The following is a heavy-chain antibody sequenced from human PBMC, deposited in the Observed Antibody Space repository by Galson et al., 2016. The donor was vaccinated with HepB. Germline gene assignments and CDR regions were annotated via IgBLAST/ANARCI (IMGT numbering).Heavy chain of an antibody. J-gene: IGHJ3*01. CDR3: AREPPGTYGFDL. D-gene: IGHD3-10*01. CDR1: GFTFGDYP. Sequence: SLRLSCAASGFTFGDYPMNWVRQAPGKGLEWVGFIRPATYGATTTYAASVKDRFTISRDDYKSVAYLQIHSLETEDTAVYFCAREPPGTYGFDLWGQGTLVTVSS. CDR2: IRPATYGATT. V-gene: IGHV3-49*04.